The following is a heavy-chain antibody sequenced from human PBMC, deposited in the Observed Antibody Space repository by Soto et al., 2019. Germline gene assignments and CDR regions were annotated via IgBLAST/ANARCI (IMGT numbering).Heavy chain of an antibody. V-gene: IGHV1-69*02. J-gene: IGHJ6*03. D-gene: IGHD2-15*01. CDR2: IIPILGIA. CDR3: ARGGSSHHYYYYYMDV. CDR1: GGTFSSYT. Sequence: ASVKVSCKASGGTFSSYTISWVRQAPGQGLEWMGRIIPILGIANYAQKFQGRVTITADKSTSTAYMELSSLRSEDTAVYYCARGGSSHHYYYYYMDVWGKGTTVTVSS.